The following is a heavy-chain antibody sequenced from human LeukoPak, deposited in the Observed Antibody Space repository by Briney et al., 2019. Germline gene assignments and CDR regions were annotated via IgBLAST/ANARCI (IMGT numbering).Heavy chain of an antibody. Sequence: GGSLRLPCAASGFTFSNAWMSWVRQAPGKGLEWVGRIKSKTDGGTTDYAAPVKGRFTISRDDSKNTLYLQMNSLKTEDTAVYYCTTGEAYYDFWSGYYLNDYWGQGTLVTVSS. V-gene: IGHV3-15*01. CDR3: TTGEAYYDFWSGYYLNDY. D-gene: IGHD3-3*01. J-gene: IGHJ4*02. CDR1: GFTFSNAW. CDR2: IKSKTDGGTT.